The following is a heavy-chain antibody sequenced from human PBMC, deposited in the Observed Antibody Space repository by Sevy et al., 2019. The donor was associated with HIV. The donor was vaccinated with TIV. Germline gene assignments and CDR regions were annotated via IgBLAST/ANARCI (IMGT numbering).Heavy chain of an antibody. CDR3: SSSDYGDSIDY. CDR2: IHSDGTNQ. Sequence: GGSVRLSCVASGLTFSNYGMHWVRQAPGKGLEWVALIHSDGTNQYYRDSVKGRFTISWANAKKTLYLQINSLRPEDEAMYFCSSSDYGDSIDYCGQGTPVTVSS. CDR1: GLTFSNYG. J-gene: IGHJ4*02. V-gene: IGHV3-30*02. D-gene: IGHD4-17*01.